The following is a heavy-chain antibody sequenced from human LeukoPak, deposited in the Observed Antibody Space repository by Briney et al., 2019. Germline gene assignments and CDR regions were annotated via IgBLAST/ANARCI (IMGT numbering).Heavy chain of an antibody. D-gene: IGHD3-22*01. J-gene: IGHJ4*02. CDR2: MYPDDSDT. V-gene: IGHV5-51*01. CDR1: GYSFINHL. Sequence: GESLNICCKASGYSFINHLLCWGRQKPGKGLEWVGIMYPDDSDTRYSPSFQGQVSISADKSLSTAYSQWSSLKASDTAMYYCARLIYDSSGYFDYWGQGTLVTVSS. CDR3: ARLIYDSSGYFDY.